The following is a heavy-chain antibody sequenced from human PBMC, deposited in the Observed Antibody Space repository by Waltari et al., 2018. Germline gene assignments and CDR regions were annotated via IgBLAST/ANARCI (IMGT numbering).Heavy chain of an antibody. J-gene: IGHJ4*02. D-gene: IGHD6-19*01. V-gene: IGHV3-23*01. Sequence: EVELLESGGGLAQPGGSLRLSCAASGYTFSSYAMSWVRQAPGRGLEWVAGISGSGGSTDYADSVKGRFTMSRDNSRNVLYLQMNSMTAEDTAVYYCAKGNSSGWYNFDYWGQGTLVTVSS. CDR2: ISGSGGST. CDR3: AKGNSSGWYNFDY. CDR1: GYTFSSYA.